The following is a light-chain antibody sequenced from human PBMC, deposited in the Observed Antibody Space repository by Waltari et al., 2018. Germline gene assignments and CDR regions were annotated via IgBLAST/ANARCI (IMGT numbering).Light chain of an antibody. CDR3: QQSRQWPRRT. Sequence: IVMTPSPVTMSVSPGEGVTLSCTASESVGTDVAWYRHKPGQPPRILIYYANARATGVPARISGSGSGTDFTLTISSLEPEDFAFYYCQQSRQWPRRTFGQGTKLEI. J-gene: IGKJ2*01. V-gene: IGKV3D-15*01. CDR1: ESVGTD. CDR2: YAN.